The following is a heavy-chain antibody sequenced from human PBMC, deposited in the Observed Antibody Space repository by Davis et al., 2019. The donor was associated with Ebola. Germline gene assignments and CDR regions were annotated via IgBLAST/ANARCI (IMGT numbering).Heavy chain of an antibody. Sequence: PGGSLRLSCAASGFTFSGSAVHWVRQASGRGLEWVGRIRSKANSYATAYAASVKGRFTISRDDSKNTAYLQMNSLKTEDTAVYYCTSMKDSVVVVAALPFGMDVWGQGTTVTVSS. CDR3: TSMKDSVVVVAALPFGMDV. V-gene: IGHV3-73*01. J-gene: IGHJ6*02. CDR2: IRSKANSYAT. CDR1: GFTFSGSA. D-gene: IGHD2-15*01.